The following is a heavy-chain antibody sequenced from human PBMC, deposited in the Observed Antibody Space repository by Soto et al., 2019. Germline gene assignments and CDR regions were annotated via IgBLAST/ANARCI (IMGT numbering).Heavy chain of an antibody. V-gene: IGHV1-3*01. J-gene: IGHJ6*02. CDR3: SRDLLMDV. Sequence: QVQLVQSGAEVKKPGASVKVSCKASGYTFTSYAMHWVRQAPGQRLEWMGWINAGNGHTKYSQKFQGRVTITRDTSASTAYMELSSLRFEDTVVYYWSRDLLMDVWGQGTTVTVSS. CDR2: INAGNGHT. D-gene: IGHD2-15*01. CDR1: GYTFTSYA.